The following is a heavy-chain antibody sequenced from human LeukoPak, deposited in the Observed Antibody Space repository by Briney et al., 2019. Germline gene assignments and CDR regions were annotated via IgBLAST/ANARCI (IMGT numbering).Heavy chain of an antibody. CDR1: GGTFSNYA. J-gene: IGHJ4*02. D-gene: IGHD4-17*01. V-gene: IGHV1-69*10. Sequence: ASVKVSCKASGGTFSNYAISWVRQAPGQGLEWMGGIIPILDTPNFAQKFQGRVTITADKSTSTAYMELSRLRSEDTAVYYCARAVQVTTGGLFDYWGQGTLVTVSS. CDR3: ARAVQVTTGGLFDY. CDR2: IIPILDTP.